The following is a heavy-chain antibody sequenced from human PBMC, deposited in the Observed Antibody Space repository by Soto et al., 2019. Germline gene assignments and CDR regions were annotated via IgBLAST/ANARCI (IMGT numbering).Heavy chain of an antibody. CDR3: ARDRGSSWTSGPIFDY. J-gene: IGHJ4*02. CDR2: MYSAGTT. Sequence: PGGALRLSCAASGFTVSSVYMSWVRQAPGRGLEWVSVMYSAGTTFYADSVKGRFTISRDTSRNTLYLQMNSLRAEDTAVYHCARDRGSSWTSGPIFDYWGQGTLVTVSS. CDR1: GFTVSSVY. D-gene: IGHD6-13*01. V-gene: IGHV3-66*01.